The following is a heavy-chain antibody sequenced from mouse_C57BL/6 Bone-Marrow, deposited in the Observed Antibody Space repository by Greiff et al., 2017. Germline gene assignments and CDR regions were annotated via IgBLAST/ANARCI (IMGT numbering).Heavy chain of an antibody. J-gene: IGHJ3*01. V-gene: IGHV5-4*03. CDR1: GFTFSSYA. CDR2: ISDGGSYT. D-gene: IGHD2-3*01. CDR3: ARHDGYYGGFAY. Sequence: EVKLMESGGGLVKPGGSLKLSCAASGFTFSSYAMSWVRQTPEKRLEWVATISDGGSYTYYPDNVKGRFTISRDNAKNNLYLQMSHLKSEDTAMYYCARHDGYYGGFAYWGQGTLVTVSA.